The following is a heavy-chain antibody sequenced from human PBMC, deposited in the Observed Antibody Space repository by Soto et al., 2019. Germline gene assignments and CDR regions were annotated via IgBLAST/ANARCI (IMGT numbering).Heavy chain of an antibody. V-gene: IGHV3-30*18. D-gene: IGHD4-17*01. CDR1: GFTFSSYG. CDR3: AKESDYAFNPDDYYYGMDV. J-gene: IGHJ6*02. Sequence: GGSLRLSCAASGFTFSSYGMHWVRQAPGKGLEWVAVISYDGSNKYYADSVKGRFTISRDNSKNTLYLQMNSLRAEDTAVYYCAKESDYAFNPDDYYYGMDVWGQGTTVTVSS. CDR2: ISYDGSNK.